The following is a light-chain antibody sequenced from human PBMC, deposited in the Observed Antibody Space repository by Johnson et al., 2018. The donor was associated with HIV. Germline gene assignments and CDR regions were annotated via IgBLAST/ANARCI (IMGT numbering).Light chain of an antibody. CDR3: GTWDSSLSAYV. CDR2: DNN. CDR1: SSNIGNNY. V-gene: IGLV1-51*01. J-gene: IGLJ1*01. Sequence: QSVLTQPPSVSAAPGQKVTISCSGSSSNIGNNYVSWYQQLPGTAPKLLIYDNNKRPSGIPDRFSGSKSGTSATLGITGLQTGDEADYYCGTWDSSLSAYVRGTGTKVTVL.